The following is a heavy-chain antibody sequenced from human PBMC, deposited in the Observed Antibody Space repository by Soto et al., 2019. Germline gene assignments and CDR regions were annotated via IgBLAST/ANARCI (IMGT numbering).Heavy chain of an antibody. J-gene: IGHJ4*02. V-gene: IGHV4-59*02. CDR1: GGSVSSYY. D-gene: IGHD3-22*01. CDR2: IHYSGST. Sequence: SETLSLTCTVSGGSVSSYYWSWIRQSPGKGLEWIGYIHYSGSTNYNPSLKSRGAISVDTSRNQCSLKLTSVTAADTGVYYCARSIDNSGYYFWSCWGQGTLVTVSS. CDR3: ARSIDNSGYYFWSC.